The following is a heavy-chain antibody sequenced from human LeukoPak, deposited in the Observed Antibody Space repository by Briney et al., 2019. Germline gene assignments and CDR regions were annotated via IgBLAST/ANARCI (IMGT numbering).Heavy chain of an antibody. CDR3: ARAPKFRLVGVPKGPFDP. CDR1: GFTFSSYE. D-gene: IGHD1-26*01. J-gene: IGHJ5*02. CDR2: ISSSGSTI. V-gene: IGHV3-48*03. Sequence: GGSLRLSCAASGFTFSSYEMNWVRQAPGKGLEWVSYISSSGSTIYYADSVKGRFTISRDNAKNSLYLQMNSLRAGDTAVYYCARAPKFRLVGVPKGPFDPWGQGTLVTVSS.